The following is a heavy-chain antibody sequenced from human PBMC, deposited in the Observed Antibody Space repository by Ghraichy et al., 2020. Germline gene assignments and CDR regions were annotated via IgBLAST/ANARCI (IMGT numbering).Heavy chain of an antibody. V-gene: IGHV4-39*01. J-gene: IGHJ6*03. CDR2: IYYSGST. CDR1: GGSISSSSYY. Sequence: SQTLSLTCTVSGGSISSSSYYWGWIRQPPGKGLEWIGSIYYSGSTYYNPSLKSRVTISVDTSKNQFSLKLSSVTAADTAVYYCASQPPPNSSGWYYYYYYMDVWGKGTTVTVSS. D-gene: IGHD6-19*01. CDR3: ASQPPPNSSGWYYYYYYMDV.